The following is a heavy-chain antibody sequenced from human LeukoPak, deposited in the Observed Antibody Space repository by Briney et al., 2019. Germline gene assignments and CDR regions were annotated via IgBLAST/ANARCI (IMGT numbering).Heavy chain of an antibody. V-gene: IGHV3-33*01. CDR1: GFTFSSYG. D-gene: IGHD3-9*01. CDR3: ARDRRDILTGYYRLDAFDI. Sequence: GGSLRLSCAASGFTFSSYGMHWVRQAPGKGLEWVAVIWYDGSNKYYADSVKGRFTISRDNSKNTLYLQMNSLRAEDTAVYYCARDRRDILTGYYRLDAFDIWGQGTMVTGSS. J-gene: IGHJ3*02. CDR2: IWYDGSNK.